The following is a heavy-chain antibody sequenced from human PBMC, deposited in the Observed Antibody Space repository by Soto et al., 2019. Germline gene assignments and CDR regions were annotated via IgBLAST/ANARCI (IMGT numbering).Heavy chain of an antibody. V-gene: IGHV1-2*04. CDR1: GYTFTGYY. CDR2: INPNSGGT. D-gene: IGHD5-18*01. Sequence: ASVKVSCKASGYTFTGYYMHWVRQAPGQGLEWMGWINPNSGGTNYAQKFQGWVTMTRDTSISTAYMELSRLRSDDTAVYYCAREQNVDTAMVDYYGMDVWGQGTTVTVSS. J-gene: IGHJ6*02. CDR3: AREQNVDTAMVDYYGMDV.